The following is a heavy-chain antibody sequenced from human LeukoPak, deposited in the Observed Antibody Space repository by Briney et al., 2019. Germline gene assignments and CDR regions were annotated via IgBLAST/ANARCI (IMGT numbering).Heavy chain of an antibody. CDR3: AISSSTSDNYFDY. J-gene: IGHJ4*02. V-gene: IGHV4-34*01. Sequence: SETLSLTCAVYGGSFSGYYWSWIRQPPGKGLEWIGEINHSGSTNYNPSLKSRVTISVDTSKNQFSLKLSSVTAADTAVYYCAISSSTSDNYFDYWGQGTLVTVPS. D-gene: IGHD2-2*01. CDR1: GGSFSGYY. CDR2: INHSGST.